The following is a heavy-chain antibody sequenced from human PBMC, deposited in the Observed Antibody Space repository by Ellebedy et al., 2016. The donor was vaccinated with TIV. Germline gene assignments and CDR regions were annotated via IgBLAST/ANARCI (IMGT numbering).Heavy chain of an antibody. CDR1: GYTFTTYY. V-gene: IGHV1-46*01. CDR3: ARDLEIIAAAGTPTHFDY. D-gene: IGHD6-13*01. CDR2: INPSGGVT. Sequence: ASVKVSCKASGYTFTTYYIHWVRQAPGQGLEWMGIINPSGGVTSYAQKFQGRVTMTRDTSTSTLYMELSSLRSEDTAVYYCARDLEIIAAAGTPTHFDYWGQGTLVTVSS. J-gene: IGHJ4*02.